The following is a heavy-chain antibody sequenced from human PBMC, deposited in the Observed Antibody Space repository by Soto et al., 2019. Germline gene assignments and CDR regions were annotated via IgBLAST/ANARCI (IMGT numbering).Heavy chain of an antibody. Sequence: SQTLSLTCAISGDSVSSSSVTWNWIRQSPSRGLEWLGRTYYRSKWYNDYAESVKSRITINPDTSKNQFSLHLNSLRAEDTAVYYCARDRSGYYDTSGPFDYWGQGTLVTVSS. CDR1: GDSVSSSSVT. J-gene: IGHJ4*02. V-gene: IGHV6-1*01. D-gene: IGHD3-22*01. CDR2: TYYRSKWYN. CDR3: ARDRSGYYDTSGPFDY.